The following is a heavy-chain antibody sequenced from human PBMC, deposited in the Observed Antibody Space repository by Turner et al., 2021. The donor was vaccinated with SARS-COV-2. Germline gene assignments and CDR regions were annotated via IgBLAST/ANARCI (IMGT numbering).Heavy chain of an antibody. D-gene: IGHD3-3*01. J-gene: IGHJ6*02. CDR1: GLTVSSNY. V-gene: IGHV3-53*01. Sequence: EVQLVESGGGLILRGGSLRLSCAASGLTVSSNYMSWVRQAPGKGLEWVSVIYSGGSTYYADSVKGRFTISRDNSKNTLYLQMNSLRAEDTAVYYCARDLMEVGGMDVWGQGTTVTVSS. CDR2: IYSGGST. CDR3: ARDLMEVGGMDV.